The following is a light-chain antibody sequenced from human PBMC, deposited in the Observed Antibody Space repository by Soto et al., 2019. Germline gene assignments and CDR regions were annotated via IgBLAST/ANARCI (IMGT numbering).Light chain of an antibody. J-gene: IGLJ1*01. CDR2: DVT. CDR3: CSYAGDFYV. Sequence: QSALTQPRSVSRSPGQSVAISCTGTTSDVGGYDYVSWYQQHPGKAPELIIFDVTKRPSGVPDRFSGSKSGNTASLTISGLQAEDEADYFCCSYAGDFYVFGSRTKVTVL. V-gene: IGLV2-11*01. CDR1: TSDVGGYDY.